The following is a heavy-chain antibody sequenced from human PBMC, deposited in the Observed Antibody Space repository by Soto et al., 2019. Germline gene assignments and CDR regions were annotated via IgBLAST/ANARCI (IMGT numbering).Heavy chain of an antibody. Sequence: EVQLLESGGGLVQPGGSLRLSCVASGLTFSSNAMSWVRQAPGKGLEWVAHITRGGGGGTYYADSVKGRFTISRDNAKNTLYMQMNSLRVEDTAVYYCGKGTWGGFDIWGHGTLVTVSS. J-gene: IGHJ3*02. CDR2: ITRGGGGGT. CDR3: GKGTWGGFDI. D-gene: IGHD7-27*01. V-gene: IGHV3-23*01. CDR1: GLTFSSNA.